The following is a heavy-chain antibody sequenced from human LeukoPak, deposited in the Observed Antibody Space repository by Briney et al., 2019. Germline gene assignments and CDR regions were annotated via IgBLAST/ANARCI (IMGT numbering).Heavy chain of an antibody. CDR1: GFTFSSYG. D-gene: IGHD6-13*01. CDR3: TRLLSYSSSWIY. V-gene: IGHV3-30*03. J-gene: IGHJ4*02. CDR2: ISYDGSNK. Sequence: GGSLRLSCAASGFTFSSYGMHWVRQAPGKGLEWVAVISYDGSNKYYADSVKGRFTISRDNSKNTLYLQMNSLKTEDTAVYYCTRLLSYSSSWIYWGQGTLVTVSS.